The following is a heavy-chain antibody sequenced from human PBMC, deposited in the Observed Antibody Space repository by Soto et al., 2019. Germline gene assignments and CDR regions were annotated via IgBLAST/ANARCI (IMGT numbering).Heavy chain of an antibody. D-gene: IGHD3-3*01. V-gene: IGHV1-69*13. CDR3: ARDLFTIFGVVIIPYGMDV. J-gene: IGHJ6*02. CDR2: IIPIFGTA. CDR1: GYSLRGNY. Sequence: SVKVSCKASGYSLRGNYIHWVRQTPGQGLEWMGWIIPIFGTANYAQKFQGRVTITADESTSTAYMELSSLRSEDTAVYYCARDLFTIFGVVIIPYGMDVWGQGTTVTVSS.